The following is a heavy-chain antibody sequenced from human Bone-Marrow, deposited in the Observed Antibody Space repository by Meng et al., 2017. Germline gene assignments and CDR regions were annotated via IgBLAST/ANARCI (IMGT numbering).Heavy chain of an antibody. Sequence: ASVKVSCKASGYTFTSYAMHWVRQAPGQRLEWMGWINAGNGNTKYSKKFQGIVTITRDTSASTAYMELSSLRSEDTAVYYCARGLYDFWSGLTFDYWGQGTLVTVSS. J-gene: IGHJ4*02. D-gene: IGHD3-3*01. CDR3: ARGLYDFWSGLTFDY. CDR1: GYTFTSYA. V-gene: IGHV1-3*01. CDR2: INAGNGNT.